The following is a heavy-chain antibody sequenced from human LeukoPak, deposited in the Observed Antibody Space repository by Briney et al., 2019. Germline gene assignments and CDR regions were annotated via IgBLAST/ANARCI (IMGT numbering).Heavy chain of an antibody. V-gene: IGHV4-4*07. CDR2: IYTSGST. Sequence: SETLSLTCTVSGGSISSYYWSWIRPPAGKGLEWSWRIYTSGSTNYNPSLKSRVTISVDTSKNQFSLKLTSVTAADTAVYFCARGGYYGSGNDFRFDPWGQGTLVTVSS. CDR3: ARGGYYGSGNDFRFDP. J-gene: IGHJ5*02. D-gene: IGHD3-10*01. CDR1: GGSISSYY.